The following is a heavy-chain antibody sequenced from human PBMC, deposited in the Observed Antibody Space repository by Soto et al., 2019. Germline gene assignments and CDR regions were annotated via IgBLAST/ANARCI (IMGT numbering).Heavy chain of an antibody. CDR2: MCPDDSDI. V-gene: IGHV5-51*01. D-gene: IGHD3-22*01. Sequence: GESLKISCKASGYSFSFYWIGWVRQRPGKGLEWMAIMCPDDSDIRYSPSFEAHVTISADKSTSTAFLQWSSLKASDTAMYYCATAYVYDFENSNYYRDAFDIWGQGALVTVSS. CDR3: ATAYVYDFENSNYYRDAFDI. J-gene: IGHJ3*02. CDR1: GYSFSFYW.